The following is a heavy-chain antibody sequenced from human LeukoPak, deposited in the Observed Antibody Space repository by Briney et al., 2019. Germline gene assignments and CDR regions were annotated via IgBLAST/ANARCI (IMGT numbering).Heavy chain of an antibody. D-gene: IGHD6-19*01. CDR3: ARSYSSGWYYDY. J-gene: IGHJ4*02. CDR1: GFSLSTTGVG. V-gene: IGHV2-5*02. Sequence: ESGPTLVKPTQTLTLTCTFSGFSLSTTGVGVGWIRQPPGKALEWLALIYWDDDKRYSPSLKSRLTTTKDTSRNQVVLRVTNMDPVDTATYYCARSYSSGWYYDYWGQGTLVTVSS. CDR2: IYWDDDK.